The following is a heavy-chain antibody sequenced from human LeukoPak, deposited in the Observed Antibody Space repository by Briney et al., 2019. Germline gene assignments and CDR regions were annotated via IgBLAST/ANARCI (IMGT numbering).Heavy chain of an antibody. Sequence: GGSLRLSCAASGFTFSSYSMNWVRQAPGKGLEWVSSISSSSSYIYYADSVKGRFTISRDNAKNSLYLQMNSLRADDTAVYYCAKYRDTVTTRDHWGQGTLVTVSS. J-gene: IGHJ4*02. CDR3: AKYRDTVTTRDH. CDR1: GFTFSSYS. V-gene: IGHV3-21*01. CDR2: ISSSSSYI. D-gene: IGHD4-17*01.